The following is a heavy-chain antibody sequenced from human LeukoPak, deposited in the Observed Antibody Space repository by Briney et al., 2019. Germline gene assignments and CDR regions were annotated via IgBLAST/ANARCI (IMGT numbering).Heavy chain of an antibody. Sequence: SETLSLTCSVSGVSISGYYWIWIRQSAEKGLEWIGRIYSSGSARYNPSLKSRVTISIDTSKNQFSLKVTSVTAADTAVYYCARDSGSSTHDPWGQGTLVTVSS. CDR3: ARDSGSSTHDP. J-gene: IGHJ5*02. V-gene: IGHV4-4*07. CDR1: GVSISGYY. D-gene: IGHD2-2*01. CDR2: IYSSGSA.